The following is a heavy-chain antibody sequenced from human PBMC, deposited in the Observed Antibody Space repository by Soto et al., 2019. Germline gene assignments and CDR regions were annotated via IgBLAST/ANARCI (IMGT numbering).Heavy chain of an antibody. CDR1: GYSFTSYW. J-gene: IGHJ3*02. D-gene: IGHD3-3*01. V-gene: IGHV5-51*01. CDR2: IYPGDSDT. Sequence: LGESLKISCKGSGYSFTSYWIGWVRQMPGKGLEWMGIIYPGDSDTRYSPSFQGQVTISADKSISTAYLQWSSLKASDTAMYYCASQSASGFLEWLYSRPDDAFDIWGQGTMVTVSS. CDR3: ASQSASGFLEWLYSRPDDAFDI.